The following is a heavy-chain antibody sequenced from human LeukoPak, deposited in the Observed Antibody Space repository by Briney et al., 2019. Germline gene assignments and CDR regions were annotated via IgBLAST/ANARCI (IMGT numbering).Heavy chain of an antibody. CDR3: ARVSPPSYYDNRYV. J-gene: IGHJ6*04. Sequence: PSQTLSLTCTVSGGSISSGSYYWSWIRQPAGKGLEWIGRIYTSGSTNYNPSLKSRVTISVDTSKNQFSLKLSSVTAADTAVYYCARVSPPSYYDNRYVWGKGTTVTVSS. D-gene: IGHD3-22*01. V-gene: IGHV4-61*02. CDR1: GGSISSGSYY. CDR2: IYTSGST.